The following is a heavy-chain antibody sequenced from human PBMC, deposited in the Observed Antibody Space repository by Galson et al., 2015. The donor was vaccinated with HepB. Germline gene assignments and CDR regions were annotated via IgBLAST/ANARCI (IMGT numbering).Heavy chain of an antibody. D-gene: IGHD3-10*01. CDR2: IDWDDDK. Sequence: GFSLSTSGMCVSWIRQPPGKALEWLARIDWDDDKYYSTSLKTRLTISKDTSKNQVVLTMTNMDPVETATYYCARTAAYYYGSGSYYTDYWGQGTLVTVSS. CDR3: ARTAAYYYGSGSYYTDY. V-gene: IGHV2-70*11. CDR1: GFSLSTSGMC. J-gene: IGHJ4*02.